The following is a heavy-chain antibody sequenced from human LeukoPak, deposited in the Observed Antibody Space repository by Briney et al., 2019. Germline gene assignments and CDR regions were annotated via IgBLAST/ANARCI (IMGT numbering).Heavy chain of an antibody. J-gene: IGHJ3*02. CDR3: ASSVFSFSGSQWDPLDI. CDR1: GFIFTTYW. CDR2: IKQGGSET. V-gene: IGHV3-7*03. D-gene: IGHD6-19*01. Sequence: GGSLRLSCAASGFIFTTYWMTWVRQAPGKGLEWMANIKQGGSETYYVDSVKGRFTIFRDNTKNSLYLKMINLRAEDTAMYYCASSVFSFSGSQWDPLDIWGQGKMVTVSS.